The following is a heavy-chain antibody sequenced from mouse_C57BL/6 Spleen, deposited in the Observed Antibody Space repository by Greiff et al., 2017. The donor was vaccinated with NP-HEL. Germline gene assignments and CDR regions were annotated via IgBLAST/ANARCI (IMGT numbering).Heavy chain of an antibody. CDR3: ARDEGQTAQATYFDY. V-gene: IGHV5-4*01. CDR1: GFTFSSYA. J-gene: IGHJ2*01. Sequence: EVQGVESGGGLVKPGGSLKLSCAASGFTFSSYAMSWVRQTPEKRLEWVATISDGGSYTYYPANVKGRFTISRDNATNNLYLQMSHLKSEDTAMYYCARDEGQTAQATYFDYWGQGTTLTVSS. D-gene: IGHD3-2*02. CDR2: ISDGGSYT.